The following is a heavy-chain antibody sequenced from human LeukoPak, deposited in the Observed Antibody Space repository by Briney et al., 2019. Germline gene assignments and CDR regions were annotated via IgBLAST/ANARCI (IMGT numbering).Heavy chain of an antibody. D-gene: IGHD6-19*01. CDR3: ARDLPRIAVAASGH. J-gene: IGHJ4*02. Sequence: GASVKVSCKASGYTFTSYGINWVRQAPGQGLEWMGWISTYNGNTNYAQKFQGRVTMTTDTSTSTVYMEVRSLRSDDMAVYYCARDLPRIAVAASGHWGQGTLVTVSS. CDR2: ISTYNGNT. CDR1: GYTFTSYG. V-gene: IGHV1-18*03.